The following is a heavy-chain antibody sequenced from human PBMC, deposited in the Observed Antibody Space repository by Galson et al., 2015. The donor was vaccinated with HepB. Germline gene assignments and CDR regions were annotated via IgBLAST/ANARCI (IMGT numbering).Heavy chain of an antibody. CDR2: IKKKSEGGTT. Sequence: LRLSCAASGFTFRNAWMSWVRQAPGKGLEWVGRIKKKSEGGTTDYAAPVKGRFTISRDDSKNTLYLEMNSLKPEDTALYYCTTFLEMTTVQYWGQGTLVTVSS. J-gene: IGHJ4*02. CDR3: TTFLEMTTVQY. CDR1: GFTFRNAW. V-gene: IGHV3-15*01. D-gene: IGHD4-11*01.